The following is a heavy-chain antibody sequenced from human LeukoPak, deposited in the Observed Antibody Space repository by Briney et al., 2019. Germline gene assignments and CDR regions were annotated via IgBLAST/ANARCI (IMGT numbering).Heavy chain of an antibody. CDR1: GGSISSGSYY. V-gene: IGHV4-61*02. J-gene: IGHJ5*02. Sequence: SETLSLTCTVSGGSISSGSYYWSWIRQPAGKGLEWIGCIYTSGSTKYNPSLKSRVTISIDTSKNQFSLKLSSVTATDTAVYYCARDGYSSGWAFDPWGQGTLVTVSS. CDR2: IYTSGST. D-gene: IGHD6-19*01. CDR3: ARDGYSSGWAFDP.